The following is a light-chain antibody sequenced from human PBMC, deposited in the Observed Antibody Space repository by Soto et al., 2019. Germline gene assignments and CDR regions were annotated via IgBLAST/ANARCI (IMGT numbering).Light chain of an antibody. V-gene: IGKV3-11*01. J-gene: IGKJ1*01. CDR2: DAS. CDR3: QQRSNWPWT. Sequence: EIVLTQSQATLSLSPGERATLSCRASQSVSSYLAWYQQKPGQAPRLLIYDASNRATGIPARFSGSGSGTDFTLTISSLEPEDFAVYYCQQRSNWPWTFAQGTKVDIK. CDR1: QSVSSY.